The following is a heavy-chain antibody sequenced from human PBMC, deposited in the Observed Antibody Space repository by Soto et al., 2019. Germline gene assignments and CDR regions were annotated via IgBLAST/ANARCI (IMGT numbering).Heavy chain of an antibody. CDR3: ARDHSSLGTDV. CDR1: GFTFSNYS. CDR2: ISSSSSYI. Sequence: PGGSLRLSCAASGFTFSNYSMNWVRQAPGKGLEWVSSISSSSSYIYYTDSVKGRFTISRDNAKNSLYLQMNSLRAEATAVYYCARDHSSLGTDVWGQGTTVTVSS. V-gene: IGHV3-21*01. D-gene: IGHD6-13*01. J-gene: IGHJ6*02.